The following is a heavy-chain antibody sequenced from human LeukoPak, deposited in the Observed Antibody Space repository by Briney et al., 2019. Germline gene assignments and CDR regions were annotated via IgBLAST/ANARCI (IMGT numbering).Heavy chain of an antibody. D-gene: IGHD3-22*01. Sequence: SEPLSLTCTVSGGSISSYYWSWIRQPAGKGLEWIGRIYTSGSTNYNPSLKSRVTMSVDTSKNQFSLKLSSVTAADTAVYYCAREEEDYYDSSGYYGDWGQGTLVTVSS. CDR3: AREEEDYYDSSGYYGD. CDR2: IYTSGST. V-gene: IGHV4-4*07. J-gene: IGHJ4*02. CDR1: GGSISSYY.